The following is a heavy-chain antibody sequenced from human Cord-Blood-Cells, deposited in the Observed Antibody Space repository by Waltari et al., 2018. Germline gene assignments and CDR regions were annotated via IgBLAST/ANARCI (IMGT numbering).Heavy chain of an antibody. D-gene: IGHD2-15*01. CDR3: ARDPGYCSGGSCYNWFDP. CDR2: SYYRGST. J-gene: IGHJ5*02. V-gene: IGHV4-59*01. Sequence: QVQLQESGPGLVKPSETLSLTCTVSGGSISSYYWSWIRQPPGKGLEWSGYSYYRGSTNYNPSLKSRVTISVDTSKNQCSLKLSSVTAADTAVYYCARDPGYCSGGSCYNWFDPWGQGTLVTVSS. CDR1: GGSISSYY.